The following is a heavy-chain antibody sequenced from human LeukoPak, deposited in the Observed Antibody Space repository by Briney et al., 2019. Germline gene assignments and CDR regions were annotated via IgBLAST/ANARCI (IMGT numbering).Heavy chain of an antibody. Sequence: SETLSLTCTVSGGSISSYYWSWIRQPPGKGLEWIGYIYYSGSTNYNPSLKSRVTISVDTSENQFSLKLSSVTAADTAVYYCARESGYDRDFDYWGQGTLVTVSS. CDR2: IYYSGST. J-gene: IGHJ4*02. CDR1: GGSISSYY. V-gene: IGHV4-59*01. D-gene: IGHD5-12*01. CDR3: ARESGYDRDFDY.